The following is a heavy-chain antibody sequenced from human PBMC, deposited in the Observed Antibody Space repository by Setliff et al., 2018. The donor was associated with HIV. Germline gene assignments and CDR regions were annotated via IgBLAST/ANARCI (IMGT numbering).Heavy chain of an antibody. CDR2: VGAVGGPT. D-gene: IGHD5-18*01. V-gene: IGHV3-23*01. CDR3: AKGGYGGAYYVAGY. Sequence: LRLSCAASGFTFSTYAMGWVRQAPGKGLEWVSTVGAVGGPTHYAESVKGRFTIARDDTKNTVSLQMTNLEPGDTAMYYCAKGGYGGAYYVAGYWGQGTKVTVSS. CDR1: GFTFSTYA. J-gene: IGHJ4*02.